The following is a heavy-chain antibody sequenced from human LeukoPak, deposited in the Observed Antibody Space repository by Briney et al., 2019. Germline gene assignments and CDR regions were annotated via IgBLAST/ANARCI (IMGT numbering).Heavy chain of an antibody. CDR3: ARVGDWSNYFGMDA. Sequence: GGSLRLSCAASGFTFSGHSMTWVRQTPGKGLEWVSVIFGNGVKTYYADSLKGRFTISRDNSKSTLYLQMNSPRADDTAVYYCARVGDWSNYFGMDAWGQGTTVSDSS. J-gene: IGHJ6*02. V-gene: IGHV3-23*01. CDR1: GFTFSGHS. CDR2: IFGNGVKT. D-gene: IGHD3-16*01.